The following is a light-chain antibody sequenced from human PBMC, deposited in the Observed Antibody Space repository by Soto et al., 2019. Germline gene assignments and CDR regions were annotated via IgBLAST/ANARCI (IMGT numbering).Light chain of an antibody. J-gene: IGLJ1*01. CDR2: EVS. V-gene: IGLV2-8*01. CDR1: SSDVGGYNY. Sequence: QSALTQPPSASGSPGRSVTISCTGTSSDVGGYNYVSWYQQHPGKAPKLMIYEVSKRPSGVPDRFSGSKSGNTASLTVPGLQAEDEADYYCSSYAGSKNYVFGTGTKVTVL. CDR3: SSYAGSKNYV.